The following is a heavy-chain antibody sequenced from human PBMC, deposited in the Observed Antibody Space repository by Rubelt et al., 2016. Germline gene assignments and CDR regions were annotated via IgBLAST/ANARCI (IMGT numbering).Heavy chain of an antibody. Sequence: QITLKESGPTLVKPTQTLTLTCTFSGFSLSTSGVGVGWIRQPPGKALEWLALIYWNDDKRYSPSLKSRLTIIKNTSKNHVVLRMNNMDPTDTATYYCAHGEWELFVGWWFDPWGQGTLVTVPP. J-gene: IGHJ5*02. CDR3: AHGEWELFVGWWFDP. D-gene: IGHD1-26*01. CDR2: IYWNDDK. CDR1: GFSLSTSGVG. V-gene: IGHV2-5*01.